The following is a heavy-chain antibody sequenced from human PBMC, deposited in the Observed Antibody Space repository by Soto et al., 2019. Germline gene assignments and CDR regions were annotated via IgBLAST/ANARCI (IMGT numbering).Heavy chain of an antibody. D-gene: IGHD3-9*01. CDR3: AKSYDILTGYYNSKYYYYYGMDV. J-gene: IGHJ6*02. Sequence: GGSLRLSCAASGFTFSSYAMSWVRQAPGKGLEWVSAISGSGGSTYYADSVKGRFTISRDNSKNTLYLQMNSLRAEDTAVYYCAKSYDILTGYYNSKYYYYYGMDVWGQGTTVTVSS. CDR1: GFTFSSYA. CDR2: ISGSGGST. V-gene: IGHV3-23*01.